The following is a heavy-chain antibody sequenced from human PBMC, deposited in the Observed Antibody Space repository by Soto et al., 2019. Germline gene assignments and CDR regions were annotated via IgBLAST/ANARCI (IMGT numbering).Heavy chain of an antibody. V-gene: IGHV1-18*01. CDR3: ATYYFGSGSYYRFDN. J-gene: IGHJ4*02. CDR2: ISASDGST. Sequence: ASVKVSCKASGYAFSFGFSWVRQAPGQGLEWMGWISASDGSTNSAQKFRGRISLTTDTSTNTAYMDLLSLTSDDTAMYFCATYYFGSGSYYRFDNWGQGTLVTVSS. D-gene: IGHD3-10*01. CDR1: GYAFSFG.